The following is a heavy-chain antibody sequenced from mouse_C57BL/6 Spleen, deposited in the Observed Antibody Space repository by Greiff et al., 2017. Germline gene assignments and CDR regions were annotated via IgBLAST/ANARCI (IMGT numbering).Heavy chain of an antibody. J-gene: IGHJ3*01. CDR2: IYPRSGNT. Sequence: VQLQESGAELARPGASVKLSCKASGYTFTSYGISWVKQRTGQGLEWIGEIYPRSGNTYYNEKFKGKATLTADKSSSTAYMELRSLTSEDSAVYFGAGEGGYGYVFWFAYWGQGTLVTVSA. D-gene: IGHD2-2*01. CDR3: AGEGGYGYVFWFAY. CDR1: GYTFTSYG. V-gene: IGHV1-81*01.